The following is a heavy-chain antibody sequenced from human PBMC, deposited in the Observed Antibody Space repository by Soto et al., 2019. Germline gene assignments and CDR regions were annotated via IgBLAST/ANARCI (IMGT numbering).Heavy chain of an antibody. V-gene: IGHV3-23*01. CDR3: AKIISTVTTYYYGMDV. J-gene: IGHJ6*02. Sequence: PGGSLRLSCAASGFSFSTCPMVWVRQAPGKRLEAVSSISGSGGKTYYKDSVKGRFTISRDNSKNTVDLQMNSLRPEDTAVYYCAKIISTVTTYYYGMDVWGQGTTVTVSS. D-gene: IGHD4-17*01. CDR1: GFSFSTCP. CDR2: ISGSGGKT.